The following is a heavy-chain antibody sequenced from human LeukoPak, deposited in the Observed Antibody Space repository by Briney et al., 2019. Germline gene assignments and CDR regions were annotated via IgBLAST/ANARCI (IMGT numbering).Heavy chain of an antibody. CDR3: ARSTMVRGVMDFDY. V-gene: IGHV3-23*01. D-gene: IGHD3-10*01. Sequence: GGSLRLSCAASGFTFSSYGMSWVRQAPGKGLEWVSAISGSGGSTYYADSVKGRFTISRDNSKNTLYLQMNSLRAEDTAVYYCARSTMVRGVMDFDYWGQGTLVTVSS. J-gene: IGHJ4*02. CDR1: GFTFSSYG. CDR2: ISGSGGST.